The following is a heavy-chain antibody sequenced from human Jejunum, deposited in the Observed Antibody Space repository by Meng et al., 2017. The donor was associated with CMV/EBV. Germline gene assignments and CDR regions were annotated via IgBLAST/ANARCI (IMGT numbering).Heavy chain of an antibody. CDR3: ARDPDKKWLYLDY. CDR2: RSDDGRIK. Sequence: SSCGKDWVRQAQGRRLEWVADRSDDGRIKYQTDRVKSRFTNSRDKSKNTMYGQMNSLRTEDTAVYYGARDPDKKWLYLDYWGQGTLVTVSS. D-gene: IGHD3-22*01. J-gene: IGHJ4*02. V-gene: IGHV3-30*03. CDR1: SSCG.